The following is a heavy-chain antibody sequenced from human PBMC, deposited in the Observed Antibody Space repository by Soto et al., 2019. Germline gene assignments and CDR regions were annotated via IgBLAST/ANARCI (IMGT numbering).Heavy chain of an antibody. Sequence: QVQLVQSGADVKTPGASVRVSCKASGYTFTGYYVHWVREAPGQGLEWMGWINPETGGTSDAQKVQGRVTFARDTSINTAYLELSRLRFDDAAVYFCARERYQVISDGMDVWGQGTTVTVSS. D-gene: IGHD2-2*01. CDR2: INPETGGT. J-gene: IGHJ6*02. CDR1: GYTFTGYY. CDR3: ARERYQVISDGMDV. V-gene: IGHV1-2*02.